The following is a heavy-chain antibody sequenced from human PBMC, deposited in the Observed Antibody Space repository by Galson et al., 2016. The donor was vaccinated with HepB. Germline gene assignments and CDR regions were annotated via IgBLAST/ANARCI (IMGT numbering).Heavy chain of an antibody. J-gene: IGHJ4*02. CDR1: GFSLRTFGVG. CDR3: AHSPADFGVCSTASCKADYFDY. D-gene: IGHD2-2*01. CDR2: IYWDDDK. Sequence: PALVKPTQTLTLTCTFSGFSLRTFGVGVGWIRQPPGRALEWLALIYWDDDKRYNPSLKGRLTITKDTSKNQVVLTMANVDPVDTATSYSAHSPADFGVCSTASCKADYFDYWGQGTLVTVSS. V-gene: IGHV2-5*02.